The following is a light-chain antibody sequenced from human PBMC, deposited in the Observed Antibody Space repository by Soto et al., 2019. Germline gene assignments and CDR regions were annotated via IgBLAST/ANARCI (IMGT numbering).Light chain of an antibody. V-gene: IGKV3-20*01. CDR3: QQYASSPRP. J-gene: IGKJ1*01. CDR1: QSVSSSY. CDR2: GAS. Sequence: EIVLTQSPGTLSLTPGERATLSCRASQSVSSSYLAWYQQKPGQAPRLLIYGASSRATGIPDRFSGSGSGTDFTLTISRLEPEDFAVYYCQQYASSPRPFGQGTKVAIK.